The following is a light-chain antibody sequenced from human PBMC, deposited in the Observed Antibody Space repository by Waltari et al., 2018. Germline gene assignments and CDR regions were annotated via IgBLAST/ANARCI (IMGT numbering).Light chain of an antibody. Sequence: SYELTQPSSVSVSPGQTARITCSGDVLAKKYARWFQQKPGQAPVVVIYKDSERPSGIRERFSGSSSGTTVTLTISGAQVEDEADYYCYSATDNNRDILFGGGTKLTVL. CDR3: YSATDNNRDIL. CDR1: VLAKKY. CDR2: KDS. J-gene: IGLJ2*01. V-gene: IGLV3-27*01.